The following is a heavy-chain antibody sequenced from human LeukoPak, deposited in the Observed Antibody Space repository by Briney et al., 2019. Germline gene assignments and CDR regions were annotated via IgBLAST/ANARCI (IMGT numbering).Heavy chain of an antibody. J-gene: IGHJ4*02. V-gene: IGHV3-7*01. CDR2: IKQDGSEK. CDR1: GFTFSSYW. D-gene: IGHD5-18*01. CDR3: AKGGYTYDWGGYFDY. Sequence: PGGSLRLSCAASGFTFSSYWMSWVRQAPGKGLEWVANIKQDGSEKYYVDSVKGRFTISRDSSKNTLYLQMNSLRVEDTAVYYCAKGGYTYDWGGYFDYWGQGTLVTVSS.